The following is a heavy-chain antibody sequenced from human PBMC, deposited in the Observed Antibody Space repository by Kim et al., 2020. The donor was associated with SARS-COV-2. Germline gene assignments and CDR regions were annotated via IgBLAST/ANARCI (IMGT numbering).Heavy chain of an antibody. Sequence: SETLSLTCTVSGGSISSSSYYWGWIRQPPGKGLEWIGSIYYSGSTYYNPSLKSRVTISVDTSKNQFSLKLSSVTAADTAVYYCARHSKMGTYQGYCSGGSCYSGHSYFDYWGQGTLVTVSS. CDR2: IYYSGST. CDR3: ARHSKMGTYQGYCSGGSCYSGHSYFDY. D-gene: IGHD2-15*01. V-gene: IGHV4-39*01. J-gene: IGHJ4*02. CDR1: GGSISSSSYY.